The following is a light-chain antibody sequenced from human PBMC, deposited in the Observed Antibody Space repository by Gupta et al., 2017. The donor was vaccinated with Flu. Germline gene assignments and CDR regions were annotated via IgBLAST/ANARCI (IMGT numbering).Light chain of an antibody. CDR2: DDG. V-gene: IGLV3-21*02. CDR1: DIRRMS. J-gene: IGLJ3*02. Sequence: SYVLTPSPSVSVAPGQTAELPCGGIDIRRMSVHWHQQKPGQAPVLVIYDDGDRPSGIPERFSGSNSGNAATLTISRVEAGDEADYYCLVWDSSSDQWVFGGGTKVTVL. CDR3: LVWDSSSDQWV.